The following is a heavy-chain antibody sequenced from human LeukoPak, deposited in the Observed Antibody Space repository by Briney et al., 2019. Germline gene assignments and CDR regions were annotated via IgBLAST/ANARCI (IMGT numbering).Heavy chain of an antibody. Sequence: PGGSLRLSCAASGFTFSSYGMHWVRQAPGKGLEWVAVISYDGSNKYYADSVKGRFTISRDISKNTLYLQMNSLRAEDTAVYYCASNVDTRSFDYWGQGTLVTVSS. CDR1: GFTFSSYG. V-gene: IGHV3-30*03. J-gene: IGHJ4*02. D-gene: IGHD5-18*01. CDR3: ASNVDTRSFDY. CDR2: ISYDGSNK.